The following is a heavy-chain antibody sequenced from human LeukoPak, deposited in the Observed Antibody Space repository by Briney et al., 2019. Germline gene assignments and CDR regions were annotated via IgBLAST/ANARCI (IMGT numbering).Heavy chain of an antibody. D-gene: IGHD3-22*01. CDR1: GFTFSSYW. Sequence: GGSLRPSCAASGFTFSSYWMSWVRQAPGKGLEWVANINQDGSAKYYGDSVKGRFTMSRDNPKNSMYLQMNNLRAEDTAVYYCARGDYYDGSGSYTDAFDIWGQGTMVTVSS. CDR2: INQDGSAK. CDR3: ARGDYYDGSGSYTDAFDI. J-gene: IGHJ3*02. V-gene: IGHV3-7*01.